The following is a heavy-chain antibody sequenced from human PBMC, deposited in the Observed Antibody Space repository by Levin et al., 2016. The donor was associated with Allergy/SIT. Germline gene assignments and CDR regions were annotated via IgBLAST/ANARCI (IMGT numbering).Heavy chain of an antibody. CDR1: GSSISYYH. V-gene: IGHV4-59*01. CDR2: GYYSGTA. J-gene: IGHJ6*03. CDR3: ARDDYYYLDV. Sequence: SETLSLTCSVSGSSISYYHWNWIRQSPGKGLEWIGYGYYSGTAKYNPSLESRVTISVDTSKNQLSLKLNSVTAADTAVYYCARDDYYYLDVWGKGTSVTVSS.